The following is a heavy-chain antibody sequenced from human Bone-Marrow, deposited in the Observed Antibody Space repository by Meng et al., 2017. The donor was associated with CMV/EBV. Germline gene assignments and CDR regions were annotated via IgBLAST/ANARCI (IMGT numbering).Heavy chain of an antibody. CDR2: IIPIFGTA. J-gene: IGHJ6*02. D-gene: IGHD1-26*01. V-gene: IGHV1-69*05. CDR1: GYTFTGFY. Sequence: SVKVSCKASGYTFTGFYMHWVRQAPGQGLEWMGGIIPIFGTANYAQKFQGRVTITTDESTSTAYMELSSLRSEDTAVYYCAREKYSGSYYYGMDVWGQGTTVTVSS. CDR3: AREKYSGSYYYGMDV.